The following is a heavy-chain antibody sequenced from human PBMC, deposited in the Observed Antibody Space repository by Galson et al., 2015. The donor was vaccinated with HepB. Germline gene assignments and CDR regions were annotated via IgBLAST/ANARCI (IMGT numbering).Heavy chain of an antibody. J-gene: IGHJ5*02. D-gene: IGHD3-10*01. V-gene: IGHV5-10-1*01. CDR1: GYSISTYW. CDR3: ARLTELVRGVTQGDWFHP. Sequence: QSGAEVKKPGESLRISCKASGYSISTYWISWMRQMPGKGLEWMGRIDPRDSYTHYSPAFQGHVTISIDKSINTAYLYWSSLRASDTAIYYCARLTELVRGVTQGDWFHPWGQGTLVTVSS. CDR2: IDPRDSYT.